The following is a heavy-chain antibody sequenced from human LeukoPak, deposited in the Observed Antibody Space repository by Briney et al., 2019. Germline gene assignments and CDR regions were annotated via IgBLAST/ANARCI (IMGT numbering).Heavy chain of an antibody. CDR1: GFTVSSNY. CDR3: AKEIYVSGTYGYCDY. CDR2: ISGSGDST. D-gene: IGHD3-10*01. V-gene: IGHV3-23*01. J-gene: IGHJ4*02. Sequence: GGSLRLSCAASGFTVSSNYMSWVRQAPGKGLEWVSTISGSGDSTYYADSVKGRFTISRDNSKNTLYLQMNSLRGEDTAVYYCAKEIYVSGTYGYCDYWGQGTLVTVSS.